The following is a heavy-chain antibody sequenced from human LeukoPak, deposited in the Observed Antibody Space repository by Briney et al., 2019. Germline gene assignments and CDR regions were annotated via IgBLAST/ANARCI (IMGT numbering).Heavy chain of an antibody. V-gene: IGHV3-11*03. D-gene: IGHD3/OR15-3a*01. J-gene: IGHJ4*02. CDR2: TSTTGYS. CDR3: ARTRGLGPGGFFDS. Sequence: GGSLRLSCAASGFTFGDSYMSWIRQAPGKGLEWVSYTSTTGYSNYADSVEGRFTVSRDNAKNSLYLEMNSLRAEDTALYYCARTRGLGPGGFFDSWGQGSLVTVSS. CDR1: GFTFGDSY.